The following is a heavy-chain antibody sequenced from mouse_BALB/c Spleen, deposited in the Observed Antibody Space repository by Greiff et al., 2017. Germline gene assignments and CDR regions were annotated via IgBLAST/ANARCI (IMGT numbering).Heavy chain of an antibody. Sequence: VQLQQSGTVLARPGASVKMSCKASGFSFTSYWMHWVQQRPGQGLEWIGAIYPGNSDTSYNQKFKGKAKLTAVTSASTAYMELSSLTNEDAAVYYCTRGGDYDGVNAMDDWGQGTSVTVSS. CDR2: IYPGNSDT. CDR1: GFSFTSYW. J-gene: IGHJ4*01. CDR3: TRGGDYDGVNAMDD. V-gene: IGHV1-5*01. D-gene: IGHD2-4*01.